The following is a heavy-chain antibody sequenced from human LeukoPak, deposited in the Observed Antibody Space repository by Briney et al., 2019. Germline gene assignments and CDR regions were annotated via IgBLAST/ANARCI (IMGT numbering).Heavy chain of an antibody. Sequence: GGSLRLSCAASGFTLSNYGMNWVRQAPGKGLEWVSSISSSGTYIYYADSMKGRFTISRDNAKNSLYLQMDSLRADDTAVYYRARPRGWERRWYFDLWGRGTLVTVSS. D-gene: IGHD1-26*01. CDR2: ISSSGTYI. CDR3: ARPRGWERRWYFDL. J-gene: IGHJ2*01. V-gene: IGHV3-21*01. CDR1: GFTLSNYG.